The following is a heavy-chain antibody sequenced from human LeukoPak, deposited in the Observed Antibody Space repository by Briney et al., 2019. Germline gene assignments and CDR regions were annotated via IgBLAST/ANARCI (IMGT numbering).Heavy chain of an antibody. CDR1: GGTFSSYA. V-gene: IGHV1-69*13. D-gene: IGHD3-3*01. J-gene: IGHJ6*03. CDR3: ATRKRDNYDFWSDYYLYYYYMDV. Sequence: SVKVSCKASGGTFSSYAISWVRQAPGQGLEWMGGIIPIFGTANYAQKFQGRVTITADESTSTAYMELSSLRSEDTAVYYCATRKRDNYDFWSDYYLYYYYMDVWGKGSTVTVSS. CDR2: IIPIFGTA.